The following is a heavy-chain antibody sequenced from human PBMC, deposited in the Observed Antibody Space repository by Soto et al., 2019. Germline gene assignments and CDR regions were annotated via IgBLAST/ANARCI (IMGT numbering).Heavy chain of an antibody. CDR2: ISSSSSTI. J-gene: IGHJ5*02. V-gene: IGHV3-48*02. D-gene: IGHD5-18*01. CDR3: GRDLRIKLWLRERNRFHP. CDR1: GFTFSSYS. Sequence: GGSLRLSCAASGFTFSSYSMNWVRQAPGKGLEWVSYISSSSSTIYYADSVKGRFTISRDNAKNSLYLQMNSLRDEDTAVYYCGRDLRIKLWLRERNRFHPRGKGTLVTVSS.